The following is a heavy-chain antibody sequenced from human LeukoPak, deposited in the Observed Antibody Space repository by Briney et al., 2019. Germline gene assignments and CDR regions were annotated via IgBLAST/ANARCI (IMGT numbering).Heavy chain of an antibody. CDR3: ARDFRDGYSYGLDV. V-gene: IGHV3-53*01. J-gene: IGHJ6*02. CDR2: IYSGGST. D-gene: IGHD5-18*01. CDR1: GFTVSSNY. Sequence: GGSLRLSCAASGFTVSSNYMSWVRQAPGKGLEWVSVIYSGGSTYYADSVKGRFTISRENAKNSLYLQMNSLRAGDTAVYYCARDFRDGYSYGLDVWGQGTTVTVSS.